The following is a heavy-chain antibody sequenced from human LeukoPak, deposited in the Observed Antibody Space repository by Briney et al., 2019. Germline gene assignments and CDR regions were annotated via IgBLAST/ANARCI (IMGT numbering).Heavy chain of an antibody. J-gene: IGHJ4*02. CDR1: GGSISSYY. D-gene: IGHD6-19*01. V-gene: IGHV4-59*08. CDR3: ARVTRAVAGVY. CDR2: IYHSGST. Sequence: SETLSLTCTVSGGSISSYYWSWIRQPPGKGLEWIGSIYHSGSTYYNPSLKSRVTISVDTSKNQFSLKLSSVTAADTAVYYCARVTRAVAGVYWGQGTLVTVSS.